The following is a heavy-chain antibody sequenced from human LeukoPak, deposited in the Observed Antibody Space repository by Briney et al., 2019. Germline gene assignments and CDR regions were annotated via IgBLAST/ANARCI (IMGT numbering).Heavy chain of an antibody. J-gene: IGHJ5*02. Sequence: VGSLRLSCEGSGFPSATYWMAWVRQAPGKGLEWLASIKQGGREEDYVDSIKGRLTLPRDNGNNSVYLQMKNLRVEDTAMYYCSREFHPWGQGTLVIASS. CDR1: GFPSATYW. CDR2: IKQGGREE. V-gene: IGHV3-7*01. CDR3: SREFHP.